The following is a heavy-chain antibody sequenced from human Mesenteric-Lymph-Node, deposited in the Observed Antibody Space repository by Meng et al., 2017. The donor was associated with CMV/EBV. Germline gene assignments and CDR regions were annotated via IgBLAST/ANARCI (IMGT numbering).Heavy chain of an antibody. D-gene: IGHD3-16*01. CDR3: TQTLYGIGG. V-gene: IGHV3-15*01. J-gene: IGHJ4*02. Sequence: LSCADSGCSFRDAWMNWVRQAPGKGLEWVGRIYSEAHGGTTDYAAPVKDRFTISRDDSNHTLYLHMNSLKTEDTAMYYCTQTLYGIGGWGQGTLVTVSS. CDR1: GCSFRDAW. CDR2: IYSEAHGGTT.